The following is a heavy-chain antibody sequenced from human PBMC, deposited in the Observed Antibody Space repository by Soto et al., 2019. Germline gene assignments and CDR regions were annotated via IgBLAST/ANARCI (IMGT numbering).Heavy chain of an antibody. Sequence: ASVKVSCKASGYTFTSYGISWLRQAPGQGLEWMGWISAYNGNTNYAQKLQGRVTMTTDTSTSTAYMELRSLRSDDTAVYYCARDHGDYDILTGYGNWFDPWGQGTLVTVSS. D-gene: IGHD3-9*01. V-gene: IGHV1-18*01. CDR1: GYTFTSYG. CDR3: ARDHGDYDILTGYGNWFDP. J-gene: IGHJ5*02. CDR2: ISAYNGNT.